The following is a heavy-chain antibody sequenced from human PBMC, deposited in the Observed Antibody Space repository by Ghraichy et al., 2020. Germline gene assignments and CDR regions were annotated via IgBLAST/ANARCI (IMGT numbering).Heavy chain of an antibody. V-gene: IGHV3-48*03. CDR1: GFTFSSYE. Sequence: GESLNISCAASGFTFSSYEMNWVRQAPGKGLEWVSYISSSGSTIYYADSVKGRFTISRDNAKNSLYLQMNSLRAEDTAVYYCATTQDYDYVWGSYTPDYWGQGTLVTVSS. CDR2: ISSSGSTI. J-gene: IGHJ4*02. D-gene: IGHD3-16*01. CDR3: ATTQDYDYVWGSYTPDY.